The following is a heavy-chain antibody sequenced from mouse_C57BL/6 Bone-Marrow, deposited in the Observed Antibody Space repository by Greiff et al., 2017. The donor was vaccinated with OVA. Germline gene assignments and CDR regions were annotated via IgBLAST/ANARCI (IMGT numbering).Heavy chain of an antibody. Sequence: EVQLVESGGGLVKPGGSLKLSCAASGFNFSIYAMSWVRQTPEKRLEWVATISDGGSYTYYPDNVKGRFTISRDNAKNNLYLQMSHLKSEDTAMYYCARGNSGYGWYFDVWGTGTTVTVSS. D-gene: IGHD3-2*02. J-gene: IGHJ1*03. CDR1: GFNFSIYA. CDR3: ARGNSGYGWYFDV. CDR2: ISDGGSYT. V-gene: IGHV5-4*01.